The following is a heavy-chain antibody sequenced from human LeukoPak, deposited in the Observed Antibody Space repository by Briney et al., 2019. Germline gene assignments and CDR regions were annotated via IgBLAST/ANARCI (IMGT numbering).Heavy chain of an antibody. CDR3: AKGETGTTDYFDY. J-gene: IGHJ4*02. CDR1: GFTFSIYA. D-gene: IGHD1-1*01. CDR2: ISTGGGGT. V-gene: IGHV3-23*01. Sequence: GGSLRLSCAASGFTFSIYAMSWVRQAPGKGLEWVSVISTGGGGTYYADSVKGRFTISRDNAKNSLYLQMNSLRAEDTAVYYCAKGETGTTDYFDYWGQGTLVTVSS.